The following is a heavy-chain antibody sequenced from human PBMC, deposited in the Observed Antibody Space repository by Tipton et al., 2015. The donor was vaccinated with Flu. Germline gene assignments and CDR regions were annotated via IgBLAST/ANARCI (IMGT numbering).Heavy chain of an antibody. Sequence: LSLTCAASGFTFSSYAVSWVRQAPGKGLEWVSAISGSGGSTYYADSVKGRFTISRDNSKNTLYLQMNSLRAEDTAVYYCAKDLIGAGPSTWGQGTLVTVSS. CDR3: AKDLIGAGPST. J-gene: IGHJ5*02. CDR1: GFTFSSYA. CDR2: ISGSGGST. V-gene: IGHV3-23*01. D-gene: IGHD4/OR15-4a*01.